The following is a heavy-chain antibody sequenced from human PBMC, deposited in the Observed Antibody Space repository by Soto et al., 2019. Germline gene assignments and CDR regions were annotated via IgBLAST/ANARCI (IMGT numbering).Heavy chain of an antibody. CDR1: GGSISSYY. CDR3: ARDQLGGNRFDP. Sequence: PSETLSLTCTVSGGSISSYYWSWIRQPPGKGLEWIGYIYHSGYTYYTPSLKRRVTVSVDKSKNQFSLNLSSVTAADTAVYYCARDQLGGNRFDPWGPGTLVTVYS. J-gene: IGHJ5*02. D-gene: IGHD3-10*01. CDR2: IYHSGYT. V-gene: IGHV4-59*12.